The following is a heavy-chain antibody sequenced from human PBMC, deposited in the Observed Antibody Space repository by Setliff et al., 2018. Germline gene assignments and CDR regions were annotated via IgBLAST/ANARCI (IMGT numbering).Heavy chain of an antibody. V-gene: IGHV3-48*01. CDR1: GFTFSTYN. CDR3: ASSSGWIPWIQH. J-gene: IGHJ1*01. CDR2: ISFSSSTI. Sequence: GGSLRLSCAASGFTFSTYNMNWVRQAPGKGLEWVSYISFSSSTIYYADSVKGRFTISRDNAKNSLYLQMNSLRAEDTAVYYCASSSGWIPWIQHWGPGTLVTVSS. D-gene: IGHD3-10*01.